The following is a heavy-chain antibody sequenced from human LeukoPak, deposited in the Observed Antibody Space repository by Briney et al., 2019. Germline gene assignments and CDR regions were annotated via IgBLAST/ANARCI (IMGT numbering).Heavy chain of an antibody. CDR1: GGSISSYY. D-gene: IGHD4-17*01. J-gene: IGHJ3*02. CDR3: AREMTTVPRAIAFDI. V-gene: IGHV4-59*01. Sequence: PSETLSLTCTVSGGSISSYYWSWIRQPPGKGLEWIGYIYYSGSTNYNPSLKSRVTMSVDTSKNQFSLKLSSVTAADTAVYYCAREMTTVPRAIAFDIWGQGTMVTVSS. CDR2: IYYSGST.